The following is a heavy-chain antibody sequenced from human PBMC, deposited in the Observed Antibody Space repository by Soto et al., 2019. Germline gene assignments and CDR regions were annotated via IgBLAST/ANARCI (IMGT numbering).Heavy chain of an antibody. V-gene: IGHV5-10-1*01. CDR2: IDPSDSYT. D-gene: IGHD3-22*01. Sequence: PCEPIRIPRKGSGYKFASYWVSRVSQMPGKGLEWMGRIDPSDSYTNYSPSFQGHVTISADKSISTAYLQWSSLKASDTAMYYCARMPYYYDSSENYYYYGMDVWGQGTTVTVYS. CDR3: ARMPYYYDSSENYYYYGMDV. J-gene: IGHJ6*02. CDR1: GYKFASYW.